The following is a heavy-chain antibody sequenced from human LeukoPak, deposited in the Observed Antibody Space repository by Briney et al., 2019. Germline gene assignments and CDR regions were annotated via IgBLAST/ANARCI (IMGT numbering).Heavy chain of an antibody. CDR2: IYHSGST. V-gene: IGHV4-38-2*02. D-gene: IGHD2-15*01. J-gene: IGHJ6*02. CDR3: ARDDGEVGRLTHYYYYGMDV. CDR1: GYSLSSGYY. Sequence: SETLSLTCTVSGYSLSSGYYWGWIRQPPGKGLEWIGSIYHSGSTYYNPSLKSRVTISVDTSKNQFSLKLSSVTAADTAVYYCARDDGEVGRLTHYYYYGMDVWGQGTTVTVSS.